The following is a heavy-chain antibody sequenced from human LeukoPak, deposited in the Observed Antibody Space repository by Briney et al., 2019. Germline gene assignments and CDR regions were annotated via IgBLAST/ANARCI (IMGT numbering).Heavy chain of an antibody. CDR3: ARASWYYDSSGYYPTPPVYYYYYYMDV. D-gene: IGHD3-22*01. Sequence: SETLSLTCNVSGGSISSGRYYWSWIRQPAGKGLEWIGRIYTRGSTNYNPSLKSRVTMSVDTSKNQFSLKLSSVTAADTAVYYCARASWYYDSSGYYPTPPVYYYYYYMDVWGKGTTVTISS. CDR1: GGSISSGRYY. J-gene: IGHJ6*03. V-gene: IGHV4-61*02. CDR2: IYTRGST.